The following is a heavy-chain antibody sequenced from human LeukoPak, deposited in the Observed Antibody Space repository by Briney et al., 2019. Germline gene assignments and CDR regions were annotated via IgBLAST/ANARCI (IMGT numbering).Heavy chain of an antibody. D-gene: IGHD3-10*01. CDR3: AKLIIPQYYGSGSYSNFDY. V-gene: IGHV3-30*02. CDR2: IRYDGSNK. CDR1: GFTFSSYG. J-gene: IGHJ4*02. Sequence: GGSLRLSCAPSGFTFSSYGMHWVRQAPGKGLEWVAFIRYDGSNKYYADSVKGRFTISRDNSKNTLYLQMNSLRAEDTAVYYCAKLIIPQYYGSGSYSNFDYWGQGTLVTVSS.